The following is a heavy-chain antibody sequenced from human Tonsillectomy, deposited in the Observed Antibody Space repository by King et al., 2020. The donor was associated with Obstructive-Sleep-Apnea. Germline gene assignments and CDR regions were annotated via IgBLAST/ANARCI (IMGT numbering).Heavy chain of an antibody. V-gene: IGHV3-9*01. CDR1: GFTFDDYA. J-gene: IGHJ4*02. D-gene: IGHD6-19*01. Sequence: VQLVESGGGLVQPGRSLRLSCAASGFTFDDYAMHWVRQAPGKGLEWGSGISWNIGSIGYADSVKGRFTISRDNAKNSLYLQMNSLRAEDTALYYCAKGTSGSGADYWGQGTLVTVSS. CDR2: ISWNIGSI. CDR3: AKGTSGSGADY.